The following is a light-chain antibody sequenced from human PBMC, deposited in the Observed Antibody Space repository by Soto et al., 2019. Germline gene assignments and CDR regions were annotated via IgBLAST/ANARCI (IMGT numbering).Light chain of an antibody. V-gene: IGLV1-40*01. CDR2: GNI. Sequence: SVLTQPPSVSGAPGQRVTISCTGSSSNIGAGFDVHWYQQLPGTAPKLLIYGNINRPSGVPDRFSGSKSGTSASLAITGLQAEDEADYYCQSYDTSLSGSRVFGTGTKLTVL. J-gene: IGLJ1*01. CDR1: SSNIGAGFD. CDR3: QSYDTSLSGSRV.